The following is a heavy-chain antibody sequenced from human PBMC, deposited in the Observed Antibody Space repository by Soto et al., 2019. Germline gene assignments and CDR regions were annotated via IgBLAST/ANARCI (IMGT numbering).Heavy chain of an antibody. CDR1: GYTFTRYY. CDR2: INPSGGST. CDR3: ARDISREADQ. J-gene: IGHJ4*02. V-gene: IGHV1-46*01. Sequence: QVQLVHSGAVVKKPGASVKVSCKASGYTFTRYYMHWVRQAPGQGLEWMGVINPSGGSTTYAQKFQGRVTMTSDTSTSTVYIELSSLTSEDTAVYYCARDISREADQWGQGTLVTVSS. D-gene: IGHD1-20*01.